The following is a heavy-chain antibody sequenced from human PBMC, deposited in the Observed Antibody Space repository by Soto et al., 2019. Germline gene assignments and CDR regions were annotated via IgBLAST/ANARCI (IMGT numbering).Heavy chain of an antibody. CDR2: IIPISGTA. Sequence: QVQLVQSGAEVKKPGSSVKVSCKASGGTFSSYAISWVRQAPGQGLEWRGGIIPISGTANYAQKFQVRVTITADESTSTAYMELSSLRSEDTAVYYCARSQGSSTSLAIYYYYYYGMDVWVQGTTVTVSS. V-gene: IGHV1-69*01. D-gene: IGHD2-2*01. CDR1: GGTFSSYA. J-gene: IGHJ6*02. CDR3: ARSQGSSTSLAIYYYYYYGMDV.